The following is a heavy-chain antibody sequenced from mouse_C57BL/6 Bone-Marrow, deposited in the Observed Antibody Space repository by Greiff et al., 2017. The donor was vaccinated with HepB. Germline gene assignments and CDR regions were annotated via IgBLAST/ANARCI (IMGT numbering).Heavy chain of an antibody. CDR1: GYAFTNYL. V-gene: IGHV1-54*01. CDR3: ALLRSYYFDY. CDR2: INPGSGGT. J-gene: IGHJ2*01. Sequence: VQLQEPGAELVRPGTSVKVSCKASGYAFTNYLIEWVKQRPGQGLEWIGVINPGSGGTNYNEKFKGKATLTADKSSSTAYMQLSSLTSEDSAVYFCALLRSYYFDYWGQGTTLTVSS. D-gene: IGHD1-1*01.